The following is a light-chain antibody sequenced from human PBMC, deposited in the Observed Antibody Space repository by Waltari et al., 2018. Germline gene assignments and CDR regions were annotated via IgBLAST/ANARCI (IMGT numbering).Light chain of an antibody. CDR3: QQYESYSRT. CDR1: QSINTC. V-gene: IGKV1-5*03. J-gene: IGKJ2*02. Sequence: DIHMTQSPSTLSASIGDRVTITCRASQSINTCLAWYQQVPGKAPKLLIYKASTLESGVPSRFSGSGYGTEFTLTISSLQPDDFATYYCQQYESYSRTFGQGTKLEIK. CDR2: KAS.